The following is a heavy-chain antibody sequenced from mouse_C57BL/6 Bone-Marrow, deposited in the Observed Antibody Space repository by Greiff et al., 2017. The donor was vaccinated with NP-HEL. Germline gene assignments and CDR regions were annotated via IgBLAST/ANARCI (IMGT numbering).Heavy chain of an antibody. CDR3: AKREGINWDVRDAMDY. D-gene: IGHD4-1*01. V-gene: IGHV2-4-1*01. CDR1: GFSLTSYG. J-gene: IGHJ4*01. Sequence: QVQLQQSGPGLVQPSQSLSITCTVSGFSLTSYGVHWVRQSPGKGLEWLGVIWSGGSTAYNAAFISRLSISKDNSKRQVFLKLNSLQTDDTATYYCAKREGINWDVRDAMDYWGQGTSVTVSS. CDR2: IWSGGST.